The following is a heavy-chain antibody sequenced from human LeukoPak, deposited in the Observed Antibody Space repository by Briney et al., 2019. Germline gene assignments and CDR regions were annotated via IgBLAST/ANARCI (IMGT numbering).Heavy chain of an antibody. CDR2: IRYDGKNK. CDR3: ARDLIAAAGTDAFDI. D-gene: IGHD6-13*01. V-gene: IGHV3-30*02. Sequence: GGSLRLSCAASGFTFSNYGMHWVRQAPGKGLEWVAFIRYDGKNKYYADFVKGRFTISRDNSKNTLYLQMNSLRAEDTAVYYCARDLIAAAGTDAFDIWGQGTMVTVSS. J-gene: IGHJ3*02. CDR1: GFTFSNYG.